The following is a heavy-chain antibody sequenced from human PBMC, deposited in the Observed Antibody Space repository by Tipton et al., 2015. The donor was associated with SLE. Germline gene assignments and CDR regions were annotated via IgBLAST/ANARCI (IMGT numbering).Heavy chain of an antibody. CDR1: GGSISSSSYY. V-gene: IGHV4-39*07. Sequence: TLSLTCTVSGGSISSSSYYWGWIRQPPGKGLEWIGSIYYSGSTYYNPSLKSRVTISVDTSKNQFSLKLSSVTAADTAVYYCARDRGAYGWFDPWGQGTLVTVSS. J-gene: IGHJ5*02. CDR3: ARDRGAYGWFDP. CDR2: IYYSGST. D-gene: IGHD3-10*01.